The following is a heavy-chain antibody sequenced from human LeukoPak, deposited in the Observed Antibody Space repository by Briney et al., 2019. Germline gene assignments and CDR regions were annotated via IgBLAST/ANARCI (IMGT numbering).Heavy chain of an antibody. CDR2: ISGSGGST. Sequence: GGSLRLSCAASGFTFSSYAMSWVRQAPGKGLEWVSAISGSGGSTYYADSVKGRFTISRDNSKNTLYLQMNSLRAEDTAVYYCAKDSYWSSWGYYFDYWGQGTLVTVSS. CDR3: AKDSYWSSWGYYFDY. D-gene: IGHD1-26*01. CDR1: GFTFSSYA. V-gene: IGHV3-23*01. J-gene: IGHJ4*02.